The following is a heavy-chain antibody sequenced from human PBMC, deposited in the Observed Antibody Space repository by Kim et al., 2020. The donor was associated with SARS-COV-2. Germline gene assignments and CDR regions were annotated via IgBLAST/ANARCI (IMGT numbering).Heavy chain of an antibody. D-gene: IGHD5-18*01. V-gene: IGHV4-31*03. CDR2: IYYSGST. CDR3: ARVSGYSYGKEDY. CDR1: GGSISSGGYY. J-gene: IGHJ4*02. Sequence: SETLSLTCTXSGGSISSGGYYWSWIRQHPGKGLEWIGYIYYSGSTYYNPSLKSRVTISVDTSKNQFSLKLSSVTAADTAVYYCARVSGYSYGKEDYWGQGTLVTVSS.